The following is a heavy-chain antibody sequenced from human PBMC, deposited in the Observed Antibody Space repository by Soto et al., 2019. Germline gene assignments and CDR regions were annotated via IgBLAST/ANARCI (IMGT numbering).Heavy chain of an antibody. CDR2: IYPGDSDT. D-gene: IGHD5-12*01. V-gene: IGHV5-51*01. CDR1: GYSFTSYW. Sequence: GESLKISCKGSGYSFTSYWIGLVRQMPGKGLEWMGIIYPGDSDTRYSPSFQGQVTISADKSISTAYLQWSSLKASDTAMYYCARLRQAVATIPILDYWGQGPLVTSPQ. CDR3: ARLRQAVATIPILDY. J-gene: IGHJ4*02.